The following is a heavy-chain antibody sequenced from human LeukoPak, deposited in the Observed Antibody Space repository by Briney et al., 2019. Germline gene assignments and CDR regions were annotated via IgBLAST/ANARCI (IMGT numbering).Heavy chain of an antibody. CDR2: ISGHNGNT. CDR3: VRVGSAYGDPLEFDF. Sequence: ASVKVSCKASGYSFNKFGISWVRQAPGRGLEWMGWISGHNGNTDSAQKFQDRVTMSTDNSMSTAYLEMRSLRSDGTAVYFCVRVGSAYGDPLEFDFWGQGTLATVSS. V-gene: IGHV1-18*01. D-gene: IGHD4-17*01. CDR1: GYSFNKFG. J-gene: IGHJ4*02.